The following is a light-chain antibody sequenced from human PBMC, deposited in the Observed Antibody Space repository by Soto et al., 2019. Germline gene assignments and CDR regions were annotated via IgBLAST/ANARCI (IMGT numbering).Light chain of an antibody. V-gene: IGLV2-14*03. Sequence: QSALTQPASVSGSPGQSITISCTGTSSGVGGYDYVSWYQHHPGKAPKHMIYDVSNRPSGVSNRFSGSKSGNTASLTISGLQAEDEADYYCSSYTSSSLYVFGTGTKLTVL. CDR3: SSYTSSSLYV. CDR2: DVS. CDR1: SSGVGGYDY. J-gene: IGLJ1*01.